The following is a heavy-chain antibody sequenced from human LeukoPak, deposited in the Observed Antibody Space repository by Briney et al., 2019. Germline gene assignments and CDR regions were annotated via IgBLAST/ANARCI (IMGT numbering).Heavy chain of an antibody. CDR1: GYTFTGYY. V-gene: IGHV1-2*02. CDR3: ARDWGQQLVLYYFDY. Sequence: ASVKVSCKASGYTFTGYYMHWVRQAPGQGLEWMGWINPNSGGTNYAQKFQGRVTMTRDTSISTAYMELSRLRSDDTAVYYCARDWGQQLVLYYFDYWGQGTLVTVPS. CDR2: INPNSGGT. J-gene: IGHJ4*02. D-gene: IGHD6-13*01.